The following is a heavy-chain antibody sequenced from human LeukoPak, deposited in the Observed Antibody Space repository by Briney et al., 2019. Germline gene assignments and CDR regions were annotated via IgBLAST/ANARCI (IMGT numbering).Heavy chain of an antibody. J-gene: IGHJ1*01. CDR1: GFTFSSYG. CDR2: ISYDGSNK. CDR3: AKDRVSSGWYEYFQY. V-gene: IGHV3-30*18. D-gene: IGHD6-19*01. Sequence: GSLRLSCAASGFTFSSYGMHWVRQAPGRGLEWVAVISYDGSNKYYADSVKGRFTISRDNSKNTLYLEMNSLRAEDTAVYYCAKDRVSSGWYEYFQYWGQGTLVTVSS.